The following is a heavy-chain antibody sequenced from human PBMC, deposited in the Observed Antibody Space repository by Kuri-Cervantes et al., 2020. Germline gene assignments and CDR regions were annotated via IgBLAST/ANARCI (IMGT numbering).Heavy chain of an antibody. Sequence: GSLRLSCTVSGGSISSSSYYWGWIRQPPGKGLEWIGSIYYSGSTYYNPSLKSRVTISVDTSRNQFSLKLSSVTAADTAVYYCAGHNRYCSGGSCYFRGRMGWGQGTLVTVSS. CDR2: IYYSGST. D-gene: IGHD2-15*01. J-gene: IGHJ4*02. CDR3: AGHNRYCSGGSCYFRGRMG. CDR1: GGSISSSSYY. V-gene: IGHV4-39*01.